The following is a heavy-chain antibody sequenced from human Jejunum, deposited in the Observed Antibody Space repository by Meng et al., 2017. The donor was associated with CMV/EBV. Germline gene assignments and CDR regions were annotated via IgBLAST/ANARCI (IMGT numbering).Heavy chain of an antibody. D-gene: IGHD2-8*01. CDR3: AKAPSPYCSNGVCYRFDS. Sequence: AWMSWVRQAPGKGLEWIARIKSKEDGETTDYAAPVNGRFIISRDDSQNTVYLQMNSLKSEDTAVYYCAKAPSPYCSNGVCYRFDSWGQGTLVTVSS. CDR1: AW. J-gene: IGHJ4*02. CDR2: IKSKEDGETT. V-gene: IGHV3-15*01.